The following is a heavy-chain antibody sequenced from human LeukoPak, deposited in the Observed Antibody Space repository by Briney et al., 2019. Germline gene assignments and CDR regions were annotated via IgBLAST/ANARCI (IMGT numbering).Heavy chain of an antibody. V-gene: IGHV4-39*07. CDR3: ARRIVVVVAATFRSGLDP. D-gene: IGHD2-15*01. CDR2: IYYSGTT. CDR1: GGSISSSPYY. Sequence: XETLSLTCTVSGGSISSSPYYWGWIRQPPGKGLEWIGSIYYSGTTHYNPSLESRVTISVDTSKNQFSLKLSSVTAADTAVYYCARRIVVVVAATFRSGLDPWGQGTLVTVSS. J-gene: IGHJ5*02.